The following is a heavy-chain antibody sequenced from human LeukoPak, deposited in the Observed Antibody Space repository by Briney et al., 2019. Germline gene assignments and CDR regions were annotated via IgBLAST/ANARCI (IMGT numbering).Heavy chain of an antibody. CDR1: GGSFSGYY. D-gene: IGHD1-26*01. J-gene: IGHJ3*02. Sequence: SETLSLTCAVYGGSFSGYYWSWIRQPPGKGLEWIGEINHSGSTNYNPSLKSRVTISVDTSKNPFSLKLSSVTAADTAVYYCARGFRRWSGSQRPLGAFDIWGQGTMATVSS. CDR2: INHSGST. V-gene: IGHV4-34*01. CDR3: ARGFRRWSGSQRPLGAFDI.